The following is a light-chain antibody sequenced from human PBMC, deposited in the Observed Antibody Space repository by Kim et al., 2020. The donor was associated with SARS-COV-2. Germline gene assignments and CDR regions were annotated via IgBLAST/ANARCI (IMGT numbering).Light chain of an antibody. V-gene: IGLV1-40*01. CDR1: SSNIGADFD. J-gene: IGLJ2*01. CDR2: GNI. CDR3: QSYDSSLSSVV. Sequence: QRVTISCTGGSSNIGADFDVHWYQQFQGTAPKLLIYGNINRPSGVPDRFSGSKSGTSASLAITGLQADDEADYYCQSYDSSLSSVVFGGGTQLTVL.